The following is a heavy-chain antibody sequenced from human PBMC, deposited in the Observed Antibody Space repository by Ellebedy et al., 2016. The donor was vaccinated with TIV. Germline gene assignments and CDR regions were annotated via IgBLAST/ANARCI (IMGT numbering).Heavy chain of an antibody. V-gene: IGHV3-30-3*01. Sequence: GESLKISCAASGFTFSSYAMHWVRQAPGKGLEWVAVISYDGSNKYYADSVKGRFTISRDNSKNTLYLQMNSLRAEDTAVYYCARGRIAVAGTIDYWGQGTLVTVSS. CDR2: ISYDGSNK. J-gene: IGHJ4*02. CDR3: ARGRIAVAGTIDY. CDR1: GFTFSSYA. D-gene: IGHD6-19*01.